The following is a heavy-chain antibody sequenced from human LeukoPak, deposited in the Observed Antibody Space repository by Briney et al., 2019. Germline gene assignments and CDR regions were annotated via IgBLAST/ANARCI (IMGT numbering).Heavy chain of an antibody. J-gene: IGHJ4*02. CDR1: GYTFDDYA. D-gene: IGHD5-18*01. CDR2: ISWNSGSI. Sequence: GGSLRLSCEASGYTFDDYAMHWVRQAPGKGLEWVSGISWNSGSIGYADSVKGRFSLSRDNGKNSLYLQMDSLTTEDTALYYCAKGHTYGLGESYLDFWGQGTLVSVSS. V-gene: IGHV3-9*01. CDR3: AKGHTYGLGESYLDF.